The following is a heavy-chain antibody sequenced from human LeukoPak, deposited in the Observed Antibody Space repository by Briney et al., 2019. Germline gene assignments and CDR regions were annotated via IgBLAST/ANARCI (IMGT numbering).Heavy chain of an antibody. V-gene: IGHV3-7*01. J-gene: IGHJ4*02. D-gene: IGHD3-22*01. CDR2: IKQDGSEK. CDR1: GFTFSSYW. CDR3: AREDYYDSSGPFY. Sequence: PGGSLRLSCAASGFTFSSYWMSRVRQAPGKGLEWVANIKQDGSEKYYVDSVKGRFTISRDNAKNSLYLQMNSLRAEDTAVYYCAREDYYDSSGPFYWGQGTLVTVSS.